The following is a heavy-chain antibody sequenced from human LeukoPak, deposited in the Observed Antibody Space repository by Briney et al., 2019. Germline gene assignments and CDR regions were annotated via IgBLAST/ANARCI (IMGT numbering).Heavy chain of an antibody. V-gene: IGHV4-59*01. J-gene: IGHJ6*03. CDR1: GGSMSGDW. CDR2: IFSNGMT. Sequence: SETLSLTCTVSGGSMSGDWLSWVRQTPGKGLEWMAHIFSNGMTFYNPSLMSRVSISVDTYNSQFSLTLSSLTAADTAVYFCAKYIKLPNGCHYMDVWGRGTTVAVSS. CDR3: AKYIKLPNGCHYMDV. D-gene: IGHD2-8*01.